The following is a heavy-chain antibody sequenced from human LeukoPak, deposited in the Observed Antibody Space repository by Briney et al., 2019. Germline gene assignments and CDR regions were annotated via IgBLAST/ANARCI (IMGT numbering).Heavy chain of an antibody. CDR3: AKDAVRATVL. J-gene: IGHJ4*02. V-gene: IGHV3-23*01. CDR1: GFTFRNYA. CDR2: ISGSGGST. D-gene: IGHD1-26*01. Sequence: GGSLRLSCAPSGFTFRNYAMSWVRQAPGKGLEWVSAISGSGGSTYYADSVKGRFTISRDNSKNTLYLQMNSLRAEDTAVYYCAKDAVRATVLGGQGTLVTVSS.